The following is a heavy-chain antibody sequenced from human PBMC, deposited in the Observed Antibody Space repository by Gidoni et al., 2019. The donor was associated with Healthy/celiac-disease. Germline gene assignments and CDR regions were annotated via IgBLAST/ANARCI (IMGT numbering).Heavy chain of an antibody. D-gene: IGHD3-10*01. J-gene: IGHJ6*02. CDR1: GFTFSSYD. Sequence: EVQLVESGGGLVQHGGSLRLPCAAAGFTFSSYDMHWVRQATGKGLEWVSAIGTAGDTYYPGSVKGRFTISRENAKNSLYLQMNSLRAGDTAVYYCARGGFGELTVYYYGMDVWGQGTTVTVSS. V-gene: IGHV3-13*01. CDR2: IGTAGDT. CDR3: ARGGFGELTVYYYGMDV.